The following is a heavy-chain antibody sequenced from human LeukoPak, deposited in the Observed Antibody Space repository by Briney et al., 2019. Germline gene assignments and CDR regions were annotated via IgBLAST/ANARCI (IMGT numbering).Heavy chain of an antibody. D-gene: IGHD5-24*01. Sequence: SVKVSCKASGGTHRKYTISWVRQAPGQGLEWVGGIIPILGRTDYAQKFQGRVTITADESTYTAYMDLTSLRSEDTAVYYCARDRVEGAFDIWGQGTTVTVSS. CDR1: GGTHRKYT. CDR3: ARDRVEGAFDI. J-gene: IGHJ3*02. V-gene: IGHV1-69*16. CDR2: IIPILGRT.